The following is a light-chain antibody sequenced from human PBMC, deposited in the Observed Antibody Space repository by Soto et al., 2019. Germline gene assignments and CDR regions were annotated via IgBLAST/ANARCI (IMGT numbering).Light chain of an antibody. V-gene: IGLV2-8*01. Sequence: QSALTQPPSASGSPGQSVTISCIGTSSDVGGYNYVSWYQQHPGKAPKLMIYEVSNRPSGVPDRFSGSKSGTTASLTVSGLQAEDGADYYCSSYAASNNFGVFGGGTKLTVL. CDR1: SSDVGGYNY. CDR3: SSYAASNNFGV. CDR2: EVS. J-gene: IGLJ2*01.